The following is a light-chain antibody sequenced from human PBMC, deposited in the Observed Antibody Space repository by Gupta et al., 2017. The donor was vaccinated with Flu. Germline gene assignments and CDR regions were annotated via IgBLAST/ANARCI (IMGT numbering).Light chain of an antibody. V-gene: IGKV4-1*01. CDR2: WAS. CDR3: QQDDSTPFT. Sequence: DIVMTQSPDSLAVSLGERATINCKSSQTVLYSSNNKNYLAWYQQKPGQPPKLLIYWASTRESGVPDRFSGSGSGTDFTLTIISLQAEDVAVYYCQQDDSTPFTFGPGTKVDIK. CDR1: QTVLYSSNNKNY. J-gene: IGKJ3*01.